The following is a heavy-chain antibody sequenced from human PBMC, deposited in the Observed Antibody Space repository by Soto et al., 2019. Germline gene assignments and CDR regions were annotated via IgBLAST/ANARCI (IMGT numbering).Heavy chain of an antibody. J-gene: IGHJ3*01. V-gene: IGHV3-23*01. CDR3: VKEGSGWYSRGCFDF. Sequence: GGSLRLSCAASGLTFSNFAMNWVRQAPGKGLEWVSNISDSGGSTYYADSVKGRFTISRDNSKNTLYLQMNSLRGRDTAIYYCVKEGSGWYSRGCFDFWGRGTMVTVSS. CDR2: ISDSGGST. D-gene: IGHD6-19*01. CDR1: GLTFSNFA.